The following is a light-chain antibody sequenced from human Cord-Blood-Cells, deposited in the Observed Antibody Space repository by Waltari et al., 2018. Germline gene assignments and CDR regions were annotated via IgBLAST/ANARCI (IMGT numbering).Light chain of an antibody. CDR2: GAS. CDR1: QSVSSSY. V-gene: IGKV3-20*01. Sequence: EIVLTQSPGTLSLSPGERATLSCRASQSVSSSYLAAYQQKPGQAPRLLIYGASSRATGIPDRFSGSVAGTDFPLPISTLEPEDFAVYYCQQYGSSPPFTFGPGTKVDIK. CDR3: QQYGSSPPFT. J-gene: IGKJ3*01.